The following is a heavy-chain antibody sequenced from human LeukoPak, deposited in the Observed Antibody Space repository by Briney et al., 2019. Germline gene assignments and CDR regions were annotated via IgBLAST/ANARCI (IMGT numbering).Heavy chain of an antibody. CDR3: ARLGGYSSSGFNY. D-gene: IGHD6-13*01. V-gene: IGHV4-34*01. Sequence: SETLSLTCAVYGGSFSGYYWSWIRQPPGKGLEWIGEIYHSGSTNYNPSLKSRVTISVDTSKNQFSLKLSSVTAADTAVYYCARLGGYSSSGFNYWGQGTLVTVSS. J-gene: IGHJ4*02. CDR2: IYHSGST. CDR1: GGSFSGYY.